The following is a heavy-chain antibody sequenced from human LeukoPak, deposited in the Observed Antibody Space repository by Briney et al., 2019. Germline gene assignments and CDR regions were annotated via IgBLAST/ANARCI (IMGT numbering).Heavy chain of an antibody. J-gene: IGHJ5*02. CDR2: IYYSGST. D-gene: IGHD2-2*01. CDR1: GGSISSGGYY. V-gene: IGHV4-31*03. CDR3: ARTSSTSYFRFDP. Sequence: SETLSLTCTVSGGSISSGGYYWSWIRQHPGKGLEWIGYIYYSGSTYYNPSLKSRVTISVDTSKNQFSLKLSSVTAADTAVYYCARTSSTSYFRFDPWGQGTLVTVSS.